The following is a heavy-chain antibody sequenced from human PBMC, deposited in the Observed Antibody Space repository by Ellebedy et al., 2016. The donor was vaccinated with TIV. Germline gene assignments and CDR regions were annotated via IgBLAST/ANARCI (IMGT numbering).Heavy chain of an antibody. D-gene: IGHD3-10*01. CDR2: INPHSGGT. CDR3: LVRGVRDFDH. V-gene: IGHV1-2*02. J-gene: IGHJ4*02. Sequence: AASVKVSCKASGYTFIGYSLHWVRQAPGQGLEWMGWINPHSGGTNYAQNFQGRVTMTRDTSISTAYMELSRLRSDDTAVFYCLVRGVRDFDHWGQGTLVTVSS. CDR1: GYTFIGYS.